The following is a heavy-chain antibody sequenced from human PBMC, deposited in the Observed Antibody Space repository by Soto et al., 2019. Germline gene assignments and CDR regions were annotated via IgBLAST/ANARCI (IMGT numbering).Heavy chain of an antibody. CDR2: ISDDGSNK. CDR1: GFTFSSYA. CDR3: ARYRISSGSYLNY. Sequence: QVQLVESGGGVVQPGRSLRLSCAASGFTFSSYAMHWVRQAPGKGLEWVAVISDDGSNKYYADSVKGRFTISRDNSKNTLYLQMNSLRAEDTAVYYCARYRISSGSYLNYWGQGTLVTVSS. V-gene: IGHV3-30-3*01. J-gene: IGHJ4*02. D-gene: IGHD1-26*01.